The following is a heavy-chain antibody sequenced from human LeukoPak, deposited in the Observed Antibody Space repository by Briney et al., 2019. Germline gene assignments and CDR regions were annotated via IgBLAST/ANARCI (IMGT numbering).Heavy chain of an antibody. CDR2: ISNSDGKT. V-gene: IGHV3-23*01. Sequence: GGSLRLSCAASGFTFSSYAMSWVRQAPGKGLEWVSTISNSDGKTYYADSVRGRFTISRDNSKNTLYVQMNSLTAEDTAIYYCAKATGNLGNWGQGTLVTVSS. D-gene: IGHD1-1*01. CDR1: GFTFSSYA. J-gene: IGHJ4*02. CDR3: AKATGNLGN.